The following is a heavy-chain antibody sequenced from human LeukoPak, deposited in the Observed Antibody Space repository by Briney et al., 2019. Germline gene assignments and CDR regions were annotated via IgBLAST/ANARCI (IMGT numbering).Heavy chain of an antibody. CDR1: GFTFTSYD. D-gene: IGHD3-10*01. V-gene: IGHV3-33*08. J-gene: IGHJ4*02. CDR3: ARASGPFDY. Sequence: GGSLRLSCAASGFTFTSYDMHWVRQAPGKGLEWVAVIWNDGSNKYYADSVKGRFTISRDNSKNTLYLQMNSLRAEDTAVYSCARASGPFDYWGQGTLVTVSS. CDR2: IWNDGSNK.